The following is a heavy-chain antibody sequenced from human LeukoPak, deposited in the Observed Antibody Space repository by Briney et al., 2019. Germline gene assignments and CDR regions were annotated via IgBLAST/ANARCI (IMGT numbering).Heavy chain of an antibody. D-gene: IGHD1-26*01. CDR2: IFPGDSHT. V-gene: IGHV5-51*01. CDR3: ARIAATWYGGS. J-gene: IGHJ4*02. CDR1: GHSLINYW. Sequence: GESLKISCKGPGHSLINYWIAWVRQMPGKGLEWMGIIFPGDSHTRYSPSFQGQVTISADMSTDTAYLQWSSLRASDTAMYYCARIAATWYGGSWGQGTLVSVSS.